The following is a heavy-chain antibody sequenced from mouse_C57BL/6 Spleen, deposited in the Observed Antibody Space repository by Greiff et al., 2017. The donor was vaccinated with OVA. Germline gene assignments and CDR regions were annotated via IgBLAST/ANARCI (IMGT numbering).Heavy chain of an antibody. Sequence: EVKVVESGAELVKPGASVKLSCTASGFNIKDYYMHWVKQRTEQGLEWIGRIDPEDGETKYAPKFQGKATITADKSSNTAYLQRSSLTSEDTAVYYCARGSSSAWFAYWGQGTLVTVSA. CDR1: GFNIKDYY. CDR2: IDPEDGET. D-gene: IGHD1-1*01. CDR3: ARGSSSAWFAY. V-gene: IGHV14-2*01. J-gene: IGHJ3*01.